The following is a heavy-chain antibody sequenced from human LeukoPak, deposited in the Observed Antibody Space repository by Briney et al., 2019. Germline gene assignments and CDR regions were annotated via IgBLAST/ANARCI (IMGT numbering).Heavy chain of an antibody. CDR2: IYYSGST. Sequence: SETLSLTCTVSGGSISSSSYYWGWIRQPPGKGLEWIGYIYYSGSTNYNPSLKSRVTISVDTSKNQFSLKLSSVTAADTAVYFCARTVNFYYSYMDVWGKGTTVTISS. CDR3: ARTVNFYYSYMDV. J-gene: IGHJ6*03. CDR1: GGSISSSSYY. D-gene: IGHD4-11*01. V-gene: IGHV4-61*05.